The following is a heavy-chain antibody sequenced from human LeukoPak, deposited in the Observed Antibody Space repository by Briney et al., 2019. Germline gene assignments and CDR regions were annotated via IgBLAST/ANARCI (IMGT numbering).Heavy chain of an antibody. J-gene: IGHJ3*02. CDR2: IYTSGST. CDR1: DDPISRGSYY. CDR3: ARGHPFGPPPRPYADPNAFDI. D-gene: IGHD3-10*01. Sequence: SQTLSLTCAVSDDPISRGSYYWSWIRQPPGKGLEWIGRIYTSGSTNYNPSLKSRLTISVDTSKNQFSLKLSSLTAAHTAVYYCARGHPFGPPPRPYADPNAFDIWGQGTMVTVSS. V-gene: IGHV4-61*02.